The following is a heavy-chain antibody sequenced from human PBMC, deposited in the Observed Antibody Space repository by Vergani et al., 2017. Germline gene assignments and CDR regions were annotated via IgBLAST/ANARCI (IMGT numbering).Heavy chain of an antibody. V-gene: IGHV4-31*03. J-gene: IGHJ2*01. CDR1: GGSISSGGYY. D-gene: IGHD4-23*01. CDR3: ARGPTETWSTVVKGKDWYFDL. CDR2: IYYSGST. Sequence: QVQLQESGPGLVKPSQTLSITCTVSGGSISSGGYYWSWIRQHPGKGLEWIGNIYYSGSTYYNPSLKSRVTISVDTSKNQFSLKLSSVTAADTAVYYCARGPTETWSTVVKGKDWYFDLWGRGTLVTVSS.